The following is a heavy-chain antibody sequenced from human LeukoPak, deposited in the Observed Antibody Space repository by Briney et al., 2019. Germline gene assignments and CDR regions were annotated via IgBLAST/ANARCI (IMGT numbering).Heavy chain of an antibody. J-gene: IGHJ4*02. CDR3: ARDCESGYSYGLC. V-gene: IGHV3-21*01. CDR2: ITGDSTYI. CDR1: GFSFRTYS. D-gene: IGHD5-18*01. Sequence: GGSQRLSCAVSGFSFRTYSMNWVRQAPGKGLEWVSTITGDSTYIRYADSVRGRFTISRDNAKSSLYLQMNSLRVEDTAVYYCARDCESGYSYGLCWGQGTLVTVSS.